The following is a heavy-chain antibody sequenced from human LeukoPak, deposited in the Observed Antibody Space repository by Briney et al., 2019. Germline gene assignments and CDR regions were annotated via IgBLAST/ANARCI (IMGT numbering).Heavy chain of an antibody. CDR2: IGTAGDT. CDR3: ARRLLRYFDWLSTDPYYFDY. J-gene: IGHJ4*02. V-gene: IGHV3-13*01. CDR1: GFTFSSYD. Sequence: GGSLRLSCAASGFTFSSYDMHWVRQATGKGLEWVSAIGTAGDTYYPGSVKGRFTISRENAKNSLYLQMNSLRAGDTAVYYCARRLLRYFDWLSTDPYYFDYWGQGTLVTVSS. D-gene: IGHD3-9*01.